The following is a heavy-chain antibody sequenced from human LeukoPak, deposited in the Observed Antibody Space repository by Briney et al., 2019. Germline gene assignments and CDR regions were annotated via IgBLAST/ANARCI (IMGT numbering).Heavy chain of an antibody. D-gene: IGHD6-19*01. CDR1: GYSFTSYW. Sequence: GESLMVSCKGSGYSFTSYWIGWVRQMPGKGLEWMGIIYPGDSDTRYSPSFQGQVTISADKSISTAYLQWSSLKASDTAMYYCARQPSSGWSLSHFDYWGQGTLVTVSS. V-gene: IGHV5-51*01. CDR2: IYPGDSDT. J-gene: IGHJ4*02. CDR3: ARQPSSGWSLSHFDY.